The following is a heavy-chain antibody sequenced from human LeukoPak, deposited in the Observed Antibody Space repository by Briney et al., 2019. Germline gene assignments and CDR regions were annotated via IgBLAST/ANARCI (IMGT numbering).Heavy chain of an antibody. V-gene: IGHV4-59*08. J-gene: IGHJ4*02. CDR1: GGSISSYY. CDR2: IYYSGST. Sequence: SSETLSLTCTVSGGSISSYYWSWIRPPPGKGLEWIGYIYYSGSTNYNPSLKSRVTISVDTSKNQFSLKLSSVTAADTAVYYCARHSDYYYDSSGYQDYWGQGTLVTVSS. CDR3: ARHSDYYYDSSGYQDY. D-gene: IGHD3-22*01.